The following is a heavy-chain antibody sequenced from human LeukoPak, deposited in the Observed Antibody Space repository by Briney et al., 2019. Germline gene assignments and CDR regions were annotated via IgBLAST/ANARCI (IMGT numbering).Heavy chain of an antibody. CDR2: IRQDGSDK. D-gene: IGHD2-15*01. CDR3: ARDRDCGDGGCYPHFDY. Sequence: PGGSLRLSCAASGFSFSSYWMSWVRQAPGKGLEWVANIRQDGSDKYYMDSVKGRFTISRDNAKNSLSLQMNSLRVEDTAVYYCARDRDCGDGGCYPHFDYWGQGVRVTVSS. CDR1: GFSFSSYW. J-gene: IGHJ4*02. V-gene: IGHV3-7*01.